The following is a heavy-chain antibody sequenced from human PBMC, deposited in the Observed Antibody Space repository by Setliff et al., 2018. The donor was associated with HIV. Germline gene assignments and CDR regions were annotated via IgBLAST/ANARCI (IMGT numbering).Heavy chain of an antibody. CDR3: ARLGYCSSTSCLMGWFDP. J-gene: IGHJ5*02. V-gene: IGHV4-59*08. CDR2: IHYSGSS. Sequence: SQTLSLTCTVSGGSITGHYWSWIRQPPGKGLEWIGYIHYSGSSNYNPSLKSRVSISLDTSKKQVSLTLYSVTAADTAVYYCARLGYCSSTSCLMGWFDPWGQGTLVTVSS. D-gene: IGHD2-2*01. CDR1: GGSITGHY.